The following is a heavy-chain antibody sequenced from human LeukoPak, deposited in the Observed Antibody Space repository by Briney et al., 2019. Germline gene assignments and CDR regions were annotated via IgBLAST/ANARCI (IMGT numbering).Heavy chain of an antibody. Sequence: SETLSLTCTVSVGSISSHYWSWIRQPPGKGLEWIGYIYYTGSTKYIPSLKSRVAMSVDTSRNQFSLKLSSVTAADTAVYSCSRGRRDGYNPDAFDIWGQGTVVSVSS. D-gene: IGHD5-24*01. CDR2: IYYTGST. CDR3: SRGRRDGYNPDAFDI. CDR1: VGSISSHY. J-gene: IGHJ3*02. V-gene: IGHV4-59*11.